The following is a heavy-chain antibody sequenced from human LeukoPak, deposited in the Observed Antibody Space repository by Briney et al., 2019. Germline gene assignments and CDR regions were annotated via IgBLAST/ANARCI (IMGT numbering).Heavy chain of an antibody. CDR2: INHSGYT. J-gene: IGHJ4*02. D-gene: IGHD3-22*01. Sequence: SETLSLTCAVYGESFSGYFWSWIRQPPGKGLEWIGEINHSGYTNYNPSLKSRVTISADTSKKQFSLKVNSVTAADTAVYYCARVYYDSSGYYSPATVADWGQGTLVTVSS. CDR3: ARVYYDSSGYYSPATVAD. CDR1: GESFSGYF. V-gene: IGHV4-34*01.